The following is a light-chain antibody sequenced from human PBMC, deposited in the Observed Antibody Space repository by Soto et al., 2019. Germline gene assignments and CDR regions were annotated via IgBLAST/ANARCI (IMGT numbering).Light chain of an antibody. Sequence: QSVLTQPPSVSGAPGQRVTISCTGSSSNTGAGYDVHWYQQLPGTVPKLLIYANNNRPPGVPDRFSGSNSGTSASLAITGLQAEDEADYYCQSYDMFLSVWVFGGGTKLTVL. CDR2: ANN. CDR3: QSYDMFLSVWV. CDR1: SSNTGAGYD. J-gene: IGLJ3*02. V-gene: IGLV1-40*01.